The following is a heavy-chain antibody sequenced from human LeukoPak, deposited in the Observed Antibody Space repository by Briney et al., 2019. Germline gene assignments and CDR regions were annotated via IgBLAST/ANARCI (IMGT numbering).Heavy chain of an antibody. CDR2: IYYSGTT. D-gene: IGHD2-15*01. CDR1: GGSISSSNYY. Sequence: SETLSLICTVSGGSISSSNYYWGWIRQPPGKGLEWIGTIYYSGTTYYNPSLESRVTIFEDTSKNQFSLMLTPVTAADTAVYYCARQISDYYYYYMDVWGKGTTVTVSS. J-gene: IGHJ6*03. CDR3: ARQISDYYYYYMDV. V-gene: IGHV4-39*01.